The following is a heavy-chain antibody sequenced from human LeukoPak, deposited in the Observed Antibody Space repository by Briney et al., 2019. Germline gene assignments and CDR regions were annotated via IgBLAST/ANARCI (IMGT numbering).Heavy chain of an antibody. CDR1: GFTFSSYW. CDR3: ASDPRDGGQDV. V-gene: IGHV3-7*01. CDR2: IKEDGSEK. D-gene: IGHD5-24*01. J-gene: IGHJ6*03. Sequence: GGSLRLSCAASGFTFSSYWMNWVRQAPGKGLEWVANIKEDGSEKYYVDSVKGRFTFSRDKSKNTLYLQMNSLRPDDSAVYYCASDPRDGGQDVWGKGTTVTVSS.